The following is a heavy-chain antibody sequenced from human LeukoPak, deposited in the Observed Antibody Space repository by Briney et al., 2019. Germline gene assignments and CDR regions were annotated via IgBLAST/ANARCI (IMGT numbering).Heavy chain of an antibody. CDR3: PTVGTV. D-gene: IGHD1-26*01. CDR2: ISDGGSGT. V-gene: IGHV3-23*01. J-gene: IGHJ4*02. Sequence: PRGSLRLSCAPSGVTLSSYAIGWVRQAPGKGLAWVSGISDGGSGTHYADPGKGRSTISRDNSKNTVYLQMNSLRAEDTAVYSGPTVGTVWGQGTLVTVSS. CDR1: GVTLSSYA.